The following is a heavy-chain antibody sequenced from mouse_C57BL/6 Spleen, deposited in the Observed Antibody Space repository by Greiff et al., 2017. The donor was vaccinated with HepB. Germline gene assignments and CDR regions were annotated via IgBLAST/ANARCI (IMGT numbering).Heavy chain of an antibody. Sequence: EVQLQESGPGLVKPSQSLSLTCSVTGYSITSGYYWNWIRQFPGNKLEWMGYISYDGSNNYNPSLKNRISINRDTSKNQFFLKLNSVTTEDTATYYCARAPYDYVYFDYWGQGTTLTVSS. D-gene: IGHD2-4*01. V-gene: IGHV3-6*01. J-gene: IGHJ2*01. CDR1: GYSITSGYY. CDR2: ISYDGSN. CDR3: ARAPYDYVYFDY.